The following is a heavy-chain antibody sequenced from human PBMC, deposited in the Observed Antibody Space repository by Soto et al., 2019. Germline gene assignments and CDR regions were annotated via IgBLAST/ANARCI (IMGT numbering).Heavy chain of an antibody. V-gene: IGHV3-23*01. Sequence: EVQLLESGGGLVQPGGSLRLSCAASGFTFSSYAMSWVRQAPGKGLEWVSVISGSGDSTYYADSVTGRFTISRDNAKNTMYLQMNSLRAADTAVYYCARRTSGWYLAYWGQGTLVTVSS. CDR1: GFTFSSYA. D-gene: IGHD6-19*01. CDR2: ISGSGDST. CDR3: ARRTSGWYLAY. J-gene: IGHJ4*02.